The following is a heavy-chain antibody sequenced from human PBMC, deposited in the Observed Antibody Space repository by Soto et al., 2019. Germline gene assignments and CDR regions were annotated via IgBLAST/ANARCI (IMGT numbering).Heavy chain of an antibody. CDR2: IYHSGST. D-gene: IGHD2-15*01. V-gene: IGHV4-30-2*01. CDR3: ARDSSLYCSGGSCMAFDI. Sequence: PSETLSLTCAVSGGSISSGAYSWSWIRQPPGKGLEWVGYIYHSGSTYYNPSLKSRVTISVDRSKNRFSLNLNSVTAADTAVYYCARDSSLYCSGGSCMAFDIWGQGTMVTVSS. CDR1: GGSISSGAYS. J-gene: IGHJ3*02.